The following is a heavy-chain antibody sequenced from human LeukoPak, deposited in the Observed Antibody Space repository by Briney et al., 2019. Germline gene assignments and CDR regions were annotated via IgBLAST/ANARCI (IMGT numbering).Heavy chain of an antibody. V-gene: IGHV4-59*08. J-gene: IGHJ3*02. D-gene: IGHD5-18*01. Sequence: SETLSLTCTVSGGSISSYYWSWIRQPPGKGLEWIGYIYYSGSTNYNPSLKSRVTISVDTSKNQFSLKLSSVTAADTAVYYCARQKWLAFVIWGQGTMVTVSS. CDR1: GGSISSYY. CDR2: IYYSGST. CDR3: ARQKWLAFVI.